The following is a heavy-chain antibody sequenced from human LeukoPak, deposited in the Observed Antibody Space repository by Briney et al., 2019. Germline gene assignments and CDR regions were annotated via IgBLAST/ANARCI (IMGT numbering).Heavy chain of an antibody. CDR1: GGSFSRYY. CDR3: ARHQPSISSSLQPPDAFDI. CDR2: IYYSGST. Sequence: SEALSLTCTVSGGSFSRYYWSWIRQPPGKGLEWIGYIYYSGSTNYNPSLQSRVTISVDASKHQFSLKLSSVTAADTAVYYCARHQPSISSSLQPPDAFDIWGQGTMVTVSS. V-gene: IGHV4-59*08. D-gene: IGHD6-6*01. J-gene: IGHJ3*02.